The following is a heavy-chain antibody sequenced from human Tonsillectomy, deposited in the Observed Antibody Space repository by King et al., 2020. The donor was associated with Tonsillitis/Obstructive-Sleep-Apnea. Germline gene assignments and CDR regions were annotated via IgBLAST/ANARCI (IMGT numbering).Heavy chain of an antibody. CDR1: GGSISSGGYS. J-gene: IGHJ4*02. CDR2: IYHSGST. CDR3: ARGFEGGNSGALFDY. D-gene: IGHD4-23*01. Sequence: LQLQESGSGLVKPSQTLSLTCAVSGGSISSGGYSWSWIRQPPGKGLEWIGYIYHSGSTYYNPSLKSRVTISVDRSKNQFSLKLSSVTAADTAVYYCARGFEGGNSGALFDYWGQGTLVTVSS. V-gene: IGHV4-30-2*01.